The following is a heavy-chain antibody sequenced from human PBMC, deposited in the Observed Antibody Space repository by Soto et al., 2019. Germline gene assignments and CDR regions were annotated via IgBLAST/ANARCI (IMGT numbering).Heavy chain of an antibody. D-gene: IGHD5-18*01. CDR2: ISGSGGST. Sequence: PGGALRLSGAASGVTLSSYAMSWVRQAPGKGLEWVSAISGSGGSTYYADSVKGRFTISRDNSKNTLYLQMNSLRAEDTAVYYCAKDQIVSYGPYDAFDIWGQGTMVTVSS. CDR1: GVTLSSYA. V-gene: IGHV3-23*01. J-gene: IGHJ3*02. CDR3: AKDQIVSYGPYDAFDI.